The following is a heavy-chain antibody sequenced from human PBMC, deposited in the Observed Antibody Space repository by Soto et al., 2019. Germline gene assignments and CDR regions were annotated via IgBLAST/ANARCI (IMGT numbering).Heavy chain of an antibody. CDR3: ARAVVGYYYDSSGYFDY. CDR1: GFTFSDYY. D-gene: IGHD3-22*01. V-gene: IGHV3-11*01. Sequence: VGSLRLSCAASGFTFSDYYMSWIRQAPGKGLEWVSYISSSGSTIYYADSVKGRFTISRDNAKNSLYLQMNSLRAEDTAVYYCARAVVGYYYDSSGYFDYWGQGTLVTVSS. CDR2: ISSSGSTI. J-gene: IGHJ4*02.